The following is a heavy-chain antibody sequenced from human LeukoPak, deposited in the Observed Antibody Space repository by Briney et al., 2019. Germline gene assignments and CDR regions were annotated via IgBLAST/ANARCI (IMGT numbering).Heavy chain of an antibody. J-gene: IGHJ4*02. CDR1: GGSISSYY. D-gene: IGHD5-18*01. V-gene: IGHV4-59*01. Sequence: SETLSLTCTVSGGSISSYYWSWIRQPPGKGLERIGYIYYSGSTNYNPSLKSRVTISVDTSKNQFSLKLSSVTAADTAVYYCARGRRMAGYSYGLYYFDYWGQGTLVTVSS. CDR2: IYYSGST. CDR3: ARGRRMAGYSYGLYYFDY.